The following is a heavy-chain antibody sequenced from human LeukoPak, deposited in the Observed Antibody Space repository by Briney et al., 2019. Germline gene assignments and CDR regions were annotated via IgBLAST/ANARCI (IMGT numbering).Heavy chain of an antibody. CDR3: ARERSGGSGTFDY. CDR1: GFTFSNAW. V-gene: IGHV3-15*01. Sequence: GGSLRLSCAASGFTFSNAWMSWVRQAPGKGLEWVGRIKSKTDGGTTDYAAPVKGRFTISRDDSKNTLYLQMNSLRAEDTAVYYCARERSGGSGTFDYWGQGTLVTVSS. J-gene: IGHJ4*02. CDR2: IKSKTDGGTT. D-gene: IGHD3-10*01.